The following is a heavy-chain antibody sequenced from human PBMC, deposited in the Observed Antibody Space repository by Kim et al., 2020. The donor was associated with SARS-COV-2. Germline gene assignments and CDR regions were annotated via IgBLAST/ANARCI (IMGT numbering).Heavy chain of an antibody. D-gene: IGHD2-2*01. Sequence: SETLSLTCAVYGGSFSDYYWSWIRQPPGKGLEWIGEINHSGSTNYNPSLKSRVTISVDTSKNQFSLKLSSVTAADTAVYYCARAAIVVVPAALGLGLYYCYYMDVWGKGTTVTVSS. CDR3: ARAAIVVVPAALGLGLYYCYYMDV. CDR1: GGSFSDYY. CDR2: INHSGST. V-gene: IGHV4-34*01. J-gene: IGHJ6*03.